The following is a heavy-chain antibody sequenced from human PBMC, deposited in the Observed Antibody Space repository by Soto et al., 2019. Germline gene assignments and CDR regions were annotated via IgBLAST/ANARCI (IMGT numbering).Heavy chain of an antibody. J-gene: IGHJ5*02. CDR1: GGIFSSYA. Sequence: QVQLVQSGAEVKKPGSSVKVSCKASGGIFSSYAISWVRQAPGQGLEWMGGIIPMYGTVKYVQKFQGRVTITADESTSTAYMELSSLRSDDTAVYYCARSRDDFCSGYGFGEPWFDPWGQGTLVSVSS. D-gene: IGHD3-3*01. CDR2: IIPMYGTV. V-gene: IGHV1-69*01. CDR3: ARSRDDFCSGYGFGEPWFDP.